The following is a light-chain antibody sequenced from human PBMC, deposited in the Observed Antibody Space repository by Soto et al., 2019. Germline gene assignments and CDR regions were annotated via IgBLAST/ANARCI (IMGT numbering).Light chain of an antibody. Sequence: QSALTQPASVSGSPGQSITISCTGTGSDVGDYNYVSWYQQHPGKAPKLMIYDVSHRPSGVSSRFSGSKSGNTASLTISGLQAEDEADYYCASYTDSTIVMFGGGTKLTVL. CDR2: DVS. V-gene: IGLV2-14*01. CDR3: ASYTDSTIVM. CDR1: GSDVGDYNY. J-gene: IGLJ3*02.